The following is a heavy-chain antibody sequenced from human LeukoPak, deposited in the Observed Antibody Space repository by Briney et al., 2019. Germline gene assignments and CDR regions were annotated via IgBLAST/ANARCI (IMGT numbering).Heavy chain of an antibody. Sequence: SVRVSCKASGGTFSSYAISWGRQAPGQGLEWRGRIIPILGIANYAQKFQGRVTITADKSTSTAYMELSSLSFEDTAVYYCARDGPLNSGWYHLDYWGQGPLVTVSS. V-gene: IGHV1-69*04. CDR1: GGTFSSYA. D-gene: IGHD6-19*01. CDR2: IIPILGIA. CDR3: ARDGPLNSGWYHLDY. J-gene: IGHJ4*02.